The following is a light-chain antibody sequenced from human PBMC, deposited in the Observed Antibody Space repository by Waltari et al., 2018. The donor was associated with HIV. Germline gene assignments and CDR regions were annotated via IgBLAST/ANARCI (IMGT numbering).Light chain of an antibody. CDR1: SSNIGAGYD. CDR2: DGR. J-gene: IGLJ3*02. Sequence: QSVLTQPPSISGAPGQRVTISCTGSSSNIGAGYDVPWYQQLPGKAPKLLVNDGRYRPEGVRDRFAGAQSGTSASLAITGLQAEDEAYYYCQSYDNNLSVWMFGGGTKLTVL. V-gene: IGLV1-40*01. CDR3: QSYDNNLSVWM.